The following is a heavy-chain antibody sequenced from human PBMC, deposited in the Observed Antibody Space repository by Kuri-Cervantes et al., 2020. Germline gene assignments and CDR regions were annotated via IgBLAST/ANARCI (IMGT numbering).Heavy chain of an antibody. CDR3: ARATGLLWFWDYYYGMDV. CDR2: ISYDGSNK. Sequence: GESLKISCAASGFTFSSYAMHWVRQAPGKGLEWVAVISYDGSNKYYADSVKGRFTISRDNSKNTLYLQMNSLRAEDTAVYYCARATGLLWFWDYYYGMDVWGQGTTVTVSS. CDR1: GFTFSSYA. V-gene: IGHV3-30*01. J-gene: IGHJ6*02. D-gene: IGHD3-10*01.